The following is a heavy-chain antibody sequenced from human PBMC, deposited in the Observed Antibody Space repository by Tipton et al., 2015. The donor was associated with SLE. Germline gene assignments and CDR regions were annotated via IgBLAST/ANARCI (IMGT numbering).Heavy chain of an antibody. CDR3: ARHAGGLRRSFDD. D-gene: IGHD5/OR15-5a*01. J-gene: IGHJ4*02. Sequence: TLSLTCTVSGGSISNSSFYWGWIRQPPGKGLEWIGSMYYIGNTYDNPSLKSRVTISLDPSKNQLSLKLSSVTAADTAIYYCARHAGGLRRSFDDWGQGTLVSVSS. V-gene: IGHV4-39*07. CDR1: GGSISNSSFY. CDR2: MYYIGNT.